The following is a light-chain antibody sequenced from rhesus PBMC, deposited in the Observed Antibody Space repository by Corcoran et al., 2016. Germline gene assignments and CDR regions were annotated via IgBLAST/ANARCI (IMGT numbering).Light chain of an antibody. Sequence: DIQLTQSPSSLSASVGDRVTITCRASQGISRYLAWSQPKPGKAPKLLIYDASNLQSGGPSRFSGSGSGTEVTLTISSLQPEDLAVYYCQQRNSYPLTFGGGTKVELK. CDR3: QQRNSYPLT. V-gene: IGKV1-38*01. CDR2: DAS. CDR1: QGISRY. J-gene: IGKJ4*01.